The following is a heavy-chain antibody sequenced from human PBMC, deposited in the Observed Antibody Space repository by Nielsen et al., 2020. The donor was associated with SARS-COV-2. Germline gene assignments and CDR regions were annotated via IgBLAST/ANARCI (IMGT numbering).Heavy chain of an antibody. D-gene: IGHD2-2*01. V-gene: IGHV4-31*03. J-gene: IGHJ5*02. Sequence: SETLSLTCTVSGGSISSGGYYWSWIRQHPGKGLEWIGYIYYSGSTYYNPSLKSRVTISVDTSKNQSSLKLSSVTAADTAVYYCARGKGQYQLPGRNWFDPWGQGTLVTVSS. CDR2: IYYSGST. CDR3: ARGKGQYQLPGRNWFDP. CDR1: GGSISSGGYY.